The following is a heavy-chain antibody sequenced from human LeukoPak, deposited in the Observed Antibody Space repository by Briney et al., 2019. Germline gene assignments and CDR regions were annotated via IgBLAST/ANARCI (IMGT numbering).Heavy chain of an antibody. CDR3: ARDGSGLYLYYYMDV. Sequence: GGSLRLSCSVSGFTFSKYWMNWVRQAPGKGLEWVANINRDGSEKNYVDSVKGRFTISRDNAKRSLYLQMSYLTAEDTAVYYCARDGSGLYLYYYMDVWGKGTTVTVSS. CDR2: INRDGSEK. V-gene: IGHV3-7*01. D-gene: IGHD6-25*01. J-gene: IGHJ6*03. CDR1: GFTFSKYW.